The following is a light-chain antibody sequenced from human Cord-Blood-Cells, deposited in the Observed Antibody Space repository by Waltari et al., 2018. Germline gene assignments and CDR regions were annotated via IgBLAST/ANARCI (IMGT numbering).Light chain of an antibody. CDR1: QSVLYSSNNKNY. CDR2: WAS. J-gene: IGKJ3*01. V-gene: IGKV4-1*01. Sequence: DIVMTQSPESLAVSLGERATINCKSSQSVLYSSNNKNYLAWYQQKPGQPPKLLIYWASTRESGVPDRFSGSGSGTDFTLTISSLQAEDVAVYYCQQYYSTPFTFGP. CDR3: QQYYSTPFT.